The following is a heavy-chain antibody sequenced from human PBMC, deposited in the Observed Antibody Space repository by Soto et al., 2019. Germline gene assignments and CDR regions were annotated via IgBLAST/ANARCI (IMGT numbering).Heavy chain of an antibody. Sequence: PGGSLRLSCAASGFTLTTYAVSRVRQAPGKGLEWVSSISGSGGTAYNVDSVKGRFTISRDNSKNTLYLQMNSLRPEDTAVYYCASVPIAAAGTSHYWGPGTLVTVSS. CDR2: ISGSGGTA. CDR3: ASVPIAAAGTSHY. D-gene: IGHD6-13*01. CDR1: GFTLTTYA. V-gene: IGHV3-23*01. J-gene: IGHJ4*02.